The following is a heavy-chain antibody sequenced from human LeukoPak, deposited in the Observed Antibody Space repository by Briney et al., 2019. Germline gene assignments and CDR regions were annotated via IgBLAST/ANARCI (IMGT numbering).Heavy chain of an antibody. J-gene: IGHJ4*02. CDR1: GFTFSSYA. CDR2: ISGSGGST. CDR3: AKGGWELPRTLDY. V-gene: IGHV3-23*01. Sequence: GGSLRLSCAASGFTFSSYAMSWARQAPGKGLEWVSAISGSGGSTYYADSVKGRFTISRDNSKNTLYLQMNSLRAEDTAVYYCAKGGWELPRTLDYWGQGALVTVSS. D-gene: IGHD1-26*01.